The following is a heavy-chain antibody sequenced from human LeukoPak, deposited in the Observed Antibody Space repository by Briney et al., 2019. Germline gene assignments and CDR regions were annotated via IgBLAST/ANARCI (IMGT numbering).Heavy chain of an antibody. CDR1: GGSISNYY. CDR2: IYYSGST. CDR3: LDSSGYYADY. Sequence: SETLSLTCTVSGGSISNYYWSWIRQPPGKGLEWIGYIYYSGSTNYNPSLKSRVTISVDTSKNQFSLKLRSVTAADTAVYYCLDSSGYYADYWGQGTLVTVSS. J-gene: IGHJ4*02. V-gene: IGHV4-59*01. D-gene: IGHD3-22*01.